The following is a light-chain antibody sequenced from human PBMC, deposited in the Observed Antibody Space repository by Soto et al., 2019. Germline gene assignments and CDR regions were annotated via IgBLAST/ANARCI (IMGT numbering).Light chain of an antibody. CDR2: GTS. J-gene: IGKJ5*01. V-gene: IGKV3-20*01. CDR1: ERIYSAY. CDR3: QQYGNSPIT. Sequence: VLTQSPGTLSFSQGERATLSCRASERIYSAYLGWYQQKPGQAPRLLIYGTSSRATGIPDRFSGSGSGTDFTLTISRLEPEDFAVYYCQQYGNSPITFGQGTRLEIK.